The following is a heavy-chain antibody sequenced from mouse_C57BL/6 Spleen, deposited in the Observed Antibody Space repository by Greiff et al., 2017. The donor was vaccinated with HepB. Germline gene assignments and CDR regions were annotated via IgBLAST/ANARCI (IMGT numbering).Heavy chain of an antibody. CDR3: AKKGLTGTYYAMDY. V-gene: IGHV2-4*01. CDR1: GFSLTSYG. CDR2: IWSGGST. J-gene: IGHJ4*01. D-gene: IGHD4-1*01. Sequence: QVQLQQSGPGLVQPSQSLSITCTVSGFSLTSYGVHWVRQPPGKGLEWLGVIWSGGSTDYNAAFISRLSISKDNSKSQVFFKMNSLQADDTAIYYCAKKGLTGTYYAMDYWGQGTSVTVSS.